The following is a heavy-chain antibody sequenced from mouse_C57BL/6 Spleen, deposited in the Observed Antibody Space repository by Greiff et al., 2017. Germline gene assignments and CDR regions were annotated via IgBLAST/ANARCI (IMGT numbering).Heavy chain of an antibody. CDR1: GFTFSSYG. Sequence: EVQGVESGGDLVKPGGSLKLSCAASGFTFSSYGMSWVRQTPDKRLEWVATISSGGSYTYYPDSVKGRFTISRDNAKNTLYLQMSSLKSEDTAMYYCARHVSSWYFDYWGQGTTLTVSS. CDR3: ARHVSSWYFDY. J-gene: IGHJ2*01. V-gene: IGHV5-6*01. CDR2: ISSGGSYT.